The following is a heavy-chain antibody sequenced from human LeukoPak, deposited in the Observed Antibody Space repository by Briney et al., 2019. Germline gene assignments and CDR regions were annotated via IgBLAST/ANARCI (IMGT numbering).Heavy chain of an antibody. D-gene: IGHD4/OR15-4a*01. CDR3: AASGLSDAFDI. CDR1: GFTFSGSA. Sequence: GGSLRLSCAASGFTFSGSAMHWVRQASGKGLEWVGRIRTKDNSYATAYAASVKGRFTISRDDSKNTAYLQMNSLKTEDTAVYYCAASGLSDAFDIWGQGTMVTVSS. CDR2: IRTKDNSYAT. J-gene: IGHJ3*02. V-gene: IGHV3-73*01.